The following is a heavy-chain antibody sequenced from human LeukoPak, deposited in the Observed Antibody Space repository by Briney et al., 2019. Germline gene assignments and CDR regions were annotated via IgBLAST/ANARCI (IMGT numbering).Heavy chain of an antibody. Sequence: GGSLRLSCAASGFTFSTCAMSWVRQAPGRGLEWVSGISGTTSGTYYADSVKGRFTISRDNSKNTLFLQVNSLRAEDTAVYYCAKVRTYFYHGLDVWGQGTTVTVSS. CDR2: ISGTTSGT. J-gene: IGHJ6*02. V-gene: IGHV3-23*01. CDR3: AKVRTYFYHGLDV. D-gene: IGHD1-14*01. CDR1: GFTFSTCA.